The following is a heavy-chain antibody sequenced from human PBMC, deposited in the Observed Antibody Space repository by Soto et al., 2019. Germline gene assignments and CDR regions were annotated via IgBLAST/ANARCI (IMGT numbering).Heavy chain of an antibody. Sequence: SETLSLTCTVSGGSISSGDYYWIWIRQPPGKGLEWIGYIYYSGSTYYNPSLKGRVTISVDTSKNQFSLKLSSVTAADTAVYYCARGGDTFDYWGQGTLVTVSS. CDR1: GGSISSGDYY. J-gene: IGHJ4*02. CDR2: IYYSGST. CDR3: ARGGDTFDY. V-gene: IGHV4-30-4*01. D-gene: IGHD2-21*01.